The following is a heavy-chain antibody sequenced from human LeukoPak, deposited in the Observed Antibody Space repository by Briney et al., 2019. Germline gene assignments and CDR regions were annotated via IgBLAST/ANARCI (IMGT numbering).Heavy chain of an antibody. CDR2: IYPGDSDT. CDR3: ARHSPDLGYSSGWFPIDY. D-gene: IGHD6-19*01. Sequence: GESLKISCKGSGYSLTRNWIGWVRQMPGKGLEWMAIIYPGDSDTRYSPSFQGQVTISADKSINTAYLRWSNLKASDTAMYYCARHSPDLGYSSGWFPIDYWGQGSLVTVSS. V-gene: IGHV5-51*01. J-gene: IGHJ4*02. CDR1: GYSLTRNW.